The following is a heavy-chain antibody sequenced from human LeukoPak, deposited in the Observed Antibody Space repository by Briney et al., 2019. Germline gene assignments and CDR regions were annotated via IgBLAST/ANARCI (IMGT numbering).Heavy chain of an antibody. Sequence: ASVKVSCKASGGTFSSYAISWVRQAPGQGLEWMGGIIPIFGTANYAQKFQGRVTITADKSTSTAYMELSSLRSEDTAVYYCATNPPGIAVAGIGYFDYWGQGTLVTVSS. J-gene: IGHJ4*02. CDR1: GGTFSSYA. CDR2: IIPIFGTA. D-gene: IGHD6-19*01. V-gene: IGHV1-69*06. CDR3: ATNPPGIAVAGIGYFDY.